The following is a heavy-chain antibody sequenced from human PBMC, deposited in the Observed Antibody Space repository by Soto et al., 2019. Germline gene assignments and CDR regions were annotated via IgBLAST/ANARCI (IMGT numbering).Heavy chain of an antibody. V-gene: IGHV1-46*01. J-gene: IGHJ4*02. CDR3: ARRHPSGYYDFGSGYYLDY. CDR1: GYTFTSYY. D-gene: IGHD3-3*01. CDR2: INPSGGST. Sequence: ASVKVSCKASGYTFTSYYMHWVRQAPGQGLEWMGIINPSGGSTSYAQKFQGRVTMTRDTSTSTVYMELSSLRSEDTAVYYCARRHPSGYYDFGSGYYLDYRGQVPLFPVSP.